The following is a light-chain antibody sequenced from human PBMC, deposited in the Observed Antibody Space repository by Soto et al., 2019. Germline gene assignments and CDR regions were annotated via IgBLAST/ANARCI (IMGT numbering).Light chain of an antibody. CDR3: QQYNGYPHT. V-gene: IGKV1-5*03. J-gene: IGKJ2*01. CDR2: KAS. CDR1: QSISTG. Sequence: DIQMTQSPSTLSASVGDRVTITCRASQSISTGVAWYQQKPGKAPKLLIYKASSLRNGVPSRFSGSGSGTEFTLTIYSLQPDDFASDYCQQYNGYPHTFGQGTKLEIK.